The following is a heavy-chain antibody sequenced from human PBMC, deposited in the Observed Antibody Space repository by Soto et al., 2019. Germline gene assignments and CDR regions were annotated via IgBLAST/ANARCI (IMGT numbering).Heavy chain of an antibody. CDR1: GGNIGRHY. CDR3: ARQWGGDY. CDR2: ASYSGSP. D-gene: IGHD3-16*01. V-gene: IGHV4-59*08. Sequence: PSETLSLSCNGSGGNIGRHYWRWIRQPPGEGLEWIGRASYSGSPSYNPSLKSRVTISIDTSKNQFSLKLTSVTAADTAVYYCARQWGGDYWGQGILVTVSS. J-gene: IGHJ4*02.